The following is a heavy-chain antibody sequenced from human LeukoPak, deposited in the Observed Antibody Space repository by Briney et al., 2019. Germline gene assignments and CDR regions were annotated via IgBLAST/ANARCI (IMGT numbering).Heavy chain of an antibody. V-gene: IGHV1-2*02. CDR3: ARDLGIVVVPAAMSYMDV. D-gene: IGHD2-2*01. Sequence: ASVKVSCKASGYTFTGYYMHWVRQAPGQGLEWMGWISPNSGGTNYAQKFQGRVTMTRDTSISTAYMELSRLRSDDTAVYYCARDLGIVVVPAAMSYMDVWGKGTTVTASS. CDR2: ISPNSGGT. CDR1: GYTFTGYY. J-gene: IGHJ6*03.